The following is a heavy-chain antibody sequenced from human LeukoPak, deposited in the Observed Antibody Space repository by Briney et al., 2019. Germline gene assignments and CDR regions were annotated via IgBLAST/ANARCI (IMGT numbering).Heavy chain of an antibody. V-gene: IGHV4-59*08. J-gene: IGHJ4*02. CDR3: ARWGDGYNPLDY. Sequence: PSETLSLTCTVSGGSISNYYWSWIRQPPGNGLEWIGYIYYSGSTNYNPSLKSRVTMSVDTSKNQFSLKLSSVTAADTAVYYCARWGDGYNPLDYWGQGTLVTVSS. CDR1: GGSISNYY. D-gene: IGHD5-24*01. CDR2: IYYSGST.